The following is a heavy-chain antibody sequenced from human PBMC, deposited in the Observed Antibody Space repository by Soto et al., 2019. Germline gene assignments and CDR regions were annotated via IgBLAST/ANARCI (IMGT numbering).Heavy chain of an antibody. D-gene: IGHD2-15*01. CDR1: GYTLTSYG. CDR2: ISADKGNK. J-gene: IGHJ4*02. CDR3: TRYTVVDTTKGDY. Sequence: QVQLVQSGAEVKKPGASVKVSCKASGYTLTSYGISWVRQAPGQGLEWMGWISADKGNKNYAQKFQGRVTMTTDTSTSTMYMELRSLRYNKTAVYYCTRYTVVDTTKGDYWGQGTLVTVSS. V-gene: IGHV1-18*01.